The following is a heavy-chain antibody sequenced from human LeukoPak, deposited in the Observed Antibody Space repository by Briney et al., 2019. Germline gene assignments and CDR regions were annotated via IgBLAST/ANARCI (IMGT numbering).Heavy chain of an antibody. J-gene: IGHJ4*02. Sequence: VXXSFKASGYTFTNYYMHWVRQAPXQGVEGMGIISPGDGGTNFAQRFQGRVTMTTDTSTSTVHMQLRSLRSEDTAVYYCAREAVAAAATGALDYWGQGTLVTVSS. V-gene: IGHV1-46*01. CDR1: GYTFTNYY. CDR3: AREAVAAAATGALDY. D-gene: IGHD6-13*01. CDR2: ISPGDGGT.